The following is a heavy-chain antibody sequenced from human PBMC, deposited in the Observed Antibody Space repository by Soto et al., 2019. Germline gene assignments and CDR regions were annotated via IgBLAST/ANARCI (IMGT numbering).Heavy chain of an antibody. CDR2: IIPPFGTA. Sequence: SVKVSCKASGGTFSKYAIDWVRQAPGQGLEWMGGIIPPFGTAKYAQKFQGRVTITADEATSTAYMELSSLRSEDTAVYYCARQFDYDTSGYYYAYWGQGTLVTVSS. V-gene: IGHV1-69*13. CDR1: GGTFSKYA. D-gene: IGHD3-22*01. J-gene: IGHJ4*02. CDR3: ARQFDYDTSGYYYAY.